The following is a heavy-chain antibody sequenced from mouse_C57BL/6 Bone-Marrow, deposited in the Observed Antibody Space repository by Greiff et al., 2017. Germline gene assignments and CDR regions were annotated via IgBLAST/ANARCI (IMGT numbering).Heavy chain of an antibody. V-gene: IGHV1-80*01. J-gene: IGHJ4*01. Sequence: VKLMESGAELVKPGASVKISCKASGYAFSSYWMNWVKQRPGKGLEWIGQIYPGDGDTNYNGKFKGKATLTADKSSSTAYMQLSSLTSEDSAVYFCARVPFGSSYNYAMDYWGQGTSVTVSS. CDR2: IYPGDGDT. D-gene: IGHD1-1*01. CDR3: ARVPFGSSYNYAMDY. CDR1: GYAFSSYW.